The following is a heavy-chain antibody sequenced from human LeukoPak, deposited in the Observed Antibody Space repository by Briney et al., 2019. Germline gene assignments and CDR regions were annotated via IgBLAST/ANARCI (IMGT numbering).Heavy chain of an antibody. Sequence: SETLSLTCTVSNGSISNYYWSWIRQPPGKGLEWIGCIYYTGDTNYTPSLKSRVTISADMSKNQFSLNLTSVTAADTAVYYCVRFPAKKADWGQGTLVTVSS. V-gene: IGHV4-59*08. CDR2: IYYTGDT. CDR1: NGSISNYY. J-gene: IGHJ4*02. CDR3: VRFPAKKAD. D-gene: IGHD2-2*01.